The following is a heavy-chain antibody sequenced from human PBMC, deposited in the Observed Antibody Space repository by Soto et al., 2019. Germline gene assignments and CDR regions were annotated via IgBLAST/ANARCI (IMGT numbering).Heavy chain of an antibody. CDR3: ADGDGYYYFDY. J-gene: IGHJ4*02. CDR2: ISGSGGST. D-gene: IGHD3-22*01. CDR1: GFTFSSYA. Sequence: GGSLRLSCASSGFTFSSYAMSLVRQAPGKGLEWVSAISGSGGSTYYADSVKGRFTISRDNSKNTLYLQMNSLRAEDTAVYYCADGDGYYYFDYWGQGTLVTVSS. V-gene: IGHV3-23*01.